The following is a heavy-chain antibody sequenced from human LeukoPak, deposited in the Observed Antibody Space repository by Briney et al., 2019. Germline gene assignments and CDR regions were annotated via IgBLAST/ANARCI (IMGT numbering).Heavy chain of an antibody. CDR2: ISGGGEST. CDR3: AKGKYSSGGVPDY. J-gene: IGHJ4*02. D-gene: IGHD6-19*01. CDR1: GFTFSSYS. V-gene: IGHV3-23*01. Sequence: GGSLRLSCAASGFTFSSYSMNWVRQAPGEGLEWVSSISGGGESTYYADSVKGRFTVSRDNSKNTLYLQINSLRGEDTAVYYCAKGKYSSGGVPDYWGQGTLVTVSS.